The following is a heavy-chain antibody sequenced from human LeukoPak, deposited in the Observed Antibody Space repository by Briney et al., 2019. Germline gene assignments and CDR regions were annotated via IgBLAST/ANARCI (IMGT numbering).Heavy chain of an antibody. CDR1: GGSIGSSSYY. D-gene: IGHD3-10*01. J-gene: IGHJ4*02. Sequence: KASETLSLTCTVSGGSIGSSSYYWGWIRQPPGKGLEWIGSIYYSGSTYYNPSLKSRVTISVDTSKNQFSLKLSSVTAADTAVYYCARHAPLTYYYGSGSYPFDYWGQGTLVTVSS. CDR3: ARHAPLTYYYGSGSYPFDY. V-gene: IGHV4-39*01. CDR2: IYYSGST.